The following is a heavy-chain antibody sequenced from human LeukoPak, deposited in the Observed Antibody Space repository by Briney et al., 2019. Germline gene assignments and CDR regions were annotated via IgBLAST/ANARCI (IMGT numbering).Heavy chain of an antibody. D-gene: IGHD6-6*01. Sequence: AETLSLTCTVSGGSIRSSSYYWGWSRQRRGKGRDWNVSIYYSGSTYDNPALKSRITICENTAKNQFSLTLSSVTAADTAVYYCASLLTEYSSSSGDYWGRGTLVTVSS. J-gene: IGHJ4*02. V-gene: IGHV4-39*01. CDR1: GGSIRSSSYY. CDR3: ASLLTEYSSSSGDY. CDR2: IYYSGST.